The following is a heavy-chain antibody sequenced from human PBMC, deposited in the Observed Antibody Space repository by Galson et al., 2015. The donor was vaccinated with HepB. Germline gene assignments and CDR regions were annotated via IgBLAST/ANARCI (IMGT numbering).Heavy chain of an antibody. CDR1: GYTFTSYG. V-gene: IGHV1-18*01. CDR3: ARGNRVYDFWSGSDFYYYYMDV. Sequence: SVKVSCKASGYTFTSYGISWVRQAPGQGLEWMGWISAYNGNTNYAQKLQGRVTMTTDTSTSTAYMELRSLRSDDTAVYYCARGNRVYDFWSGSDFYYYYMDVWGKGTAVTVSS. D-gene: IGHD3-3*01. J-gene: IGHJ6*03. CDR2: ISAYNGNT.